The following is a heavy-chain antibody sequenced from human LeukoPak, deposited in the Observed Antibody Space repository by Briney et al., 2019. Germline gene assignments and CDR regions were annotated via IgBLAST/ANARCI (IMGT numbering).Heavy chain of an antibody. CDR3: ARDNWFGEPRDYFDY. D-gene: IGHD3-10*01. CDR1: RFTFSSYG. J-gene: IGHJ4*02. V-gene: IGHV3-33*01. Sequence: GRSLRLSCAASRFTFSSYGMHWVRQAPDGGREWVAVIWYDGSNKYYADSVKGRFTISRDNSKNTLYLQMNSLRAEDTAVCYCARDNWFGEPRDYFDYWGQGTLVTVSS. CDR2: IWYDGSNK.